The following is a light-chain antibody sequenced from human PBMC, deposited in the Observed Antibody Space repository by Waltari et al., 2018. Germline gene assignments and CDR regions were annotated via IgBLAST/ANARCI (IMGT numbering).Light chain of an antibody. V-gene: IGKV2-24*01. J-gene: IGKJ2*01. Sequence: DIVMTQSPLSSPVTLGQPASISRRSSQSLIQRDGNTYLTWLQQRPGQPPRLLLYKISNRFSGVPDRFSGSGAGTDFTLKISRVELEDVGIYYCMQGTQFPYTFGQGTKLEIK. CDR2: KIS. CDR3: MQGTQFPYT. CDR1: QSLIQRDGNTY.